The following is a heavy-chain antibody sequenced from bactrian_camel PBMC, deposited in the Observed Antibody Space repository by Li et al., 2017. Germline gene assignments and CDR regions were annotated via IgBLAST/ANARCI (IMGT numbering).Heavy chain of an antibody. CDR1: GYAENWWC. Sequence: HVQLVESGGGSAQTGGTLRLSCSVSGYAENWWCMGWFRQAPGKGLEWVSTIYSDGSSTYTADSVKGRFTISRDNAKSTLYLQMNSLKPEDTAMYYCAARSVGWCPLFEHCLGKRAYTPGGYFANWGQGTQVTVSS. CDR2: IYSDGSST. CDR3: AARSVGWCPLFEHCLGKRAYTPGGYFAN. J-gene: IGHJ4*01. V-gene: IGHV3-2*01. D-gene: IGHD5*01.